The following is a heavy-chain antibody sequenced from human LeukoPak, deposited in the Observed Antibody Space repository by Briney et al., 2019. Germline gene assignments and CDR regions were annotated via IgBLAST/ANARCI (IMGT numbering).Heavy chain of an antibody. V-gene: IGHV4-4*07. CDR1: GYSISNTYY. J-gene: IGHJ6*03. D-gene: IGHD4-11*01. CDR2: IYTSGST. Sequence: PSETLSLTCTVSGYSISNTYYWSWIRQPAGKGLEWIGRIYTSGSTNYNPSLKSRVTISVDTSKNQFSLKLSSVTAADTAVYYCARARRLTTVTTGYYYYYMDVWGKGTTVTVSS. CDR3: ARARRLTTVTTGYYYYYMDV.